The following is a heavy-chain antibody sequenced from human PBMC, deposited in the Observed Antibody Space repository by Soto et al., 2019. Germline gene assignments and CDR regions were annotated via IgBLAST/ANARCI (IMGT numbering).Heavy chain of an antibody. CDR1: GFTFSNYA. J-gene: IGHJ4*02. Sequence: EVQILQSGGGLEQPGGSLRLSCAASGFTFSNYARSWIRQAPGKGLEWVSTIRETGNTYYEDSVRGRFATSRDNSENTLYFQMRSLRAEDTAVYYCAKQKLGVIRALDYWGQGTLVTVSS. CDR2: IRETGNT. V-gene: IGHV3-23*01. D-gene: IGHD1-26*01. CDR3: AKQKLGVIRALDY.